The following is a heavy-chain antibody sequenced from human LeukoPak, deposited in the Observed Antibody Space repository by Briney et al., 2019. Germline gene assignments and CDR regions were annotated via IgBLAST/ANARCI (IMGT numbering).Heavy chain of an antibody. CDR3: ATYSQYYYYMDV. CDR2: ISAYNGNT. V-gene: IGHV1-18*01. Sequence: ASVKVSCKASGYTFTSYGISWVRQAPGQGLEWMGWISAYNGNTNYAQKLQGVVTMTTDTSTSTAYMELRSLRSDDTAVYYCATYSQYYYYMDVWGKGTTVTVSS. J-gene: IGHJ6*03. CDR1: GYTFTSYG. D-gene: IGHD2-21*01.